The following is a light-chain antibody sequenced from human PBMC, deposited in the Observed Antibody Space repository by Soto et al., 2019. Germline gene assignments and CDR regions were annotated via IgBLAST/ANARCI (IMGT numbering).Light chain of an antibody. Sequence: QSALTQPPSASGSPGQSVTISCTGNSSDVGGYNYVSWYQQHPGKAPKLMISEVSKRPSGVPDRFSGSKSGNTASLTVSGLQAEDEAEYYCSSYAGSNNLGVFGTGTKLTVL. CDR2: EVS. V-gene: IGLV2-8*01. CDR1: SSDVGGYNY. J-gene: IGLJ1*01. CDR3: SSYAGSNNLGV.